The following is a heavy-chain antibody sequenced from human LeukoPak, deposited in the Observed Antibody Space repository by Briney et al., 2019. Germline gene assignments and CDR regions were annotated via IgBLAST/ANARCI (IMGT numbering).Heavy chain of an antibody. Sequence: GASVKVSCKVSGYIVTKLSIHWVRQAPGKGLEWMGGFDPEGGETVYAQKFQGRVTMTEDTSTDTAFMELSSLTSEDTAVYYCARDLWGSGSYLDYWGQGTLVTVSS. V-gene: IGHV1-24*01. CDR2: FDPEGGET. CDR3: ARDLWGSGSYLDY. J-gene: IGHJ4*02. D-gene: IGHD1-26*01. CDR1: GYIVTKLS.